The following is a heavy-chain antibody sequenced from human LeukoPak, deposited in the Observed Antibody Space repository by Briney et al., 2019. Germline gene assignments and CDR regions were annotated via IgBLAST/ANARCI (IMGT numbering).Heavy chain of an antibody. J-gene: IGHJ4*02. D-gene: IGHD3-10*01. CDR1: GFTFSSYS. V-gene: IGHV3-21*01. CDR3: ARDLFYGSGSYYPSRIPSAY. Sequence: PGGTLRLSCAASGFTFSSYSMNWVRQAPGKGLEWVSSISSSSSYIYYADSVKGRFTISRDNAKNSLYLQMNRLRAEDTAVYYCARDLFYGSGSYYPSRIPSAYWGQGTLVTVSS. CDR2: ISSSSSYI.